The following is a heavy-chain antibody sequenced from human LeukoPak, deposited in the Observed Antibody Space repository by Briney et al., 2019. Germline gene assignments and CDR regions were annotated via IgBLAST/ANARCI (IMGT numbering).Heavy chain of an antibody. CDR1: GFTFSSYS. D-gene: IGHD5-18*01. V-gene: IGHV3-48*04. CDR3: ARSGVQLWLMG. CDR2: ISSSSSTI. J-gene: IGHJ4*02. Sequence: GGSLRLSCAASGFTFSSYSMYWVRQVPGKGLEWVSYISSSSSTIYYADSVKGRFTISRDNAKNSLYLQMNSLRAEDTAVYYSARSGVQLWLMGWGQGTLVTVSS.